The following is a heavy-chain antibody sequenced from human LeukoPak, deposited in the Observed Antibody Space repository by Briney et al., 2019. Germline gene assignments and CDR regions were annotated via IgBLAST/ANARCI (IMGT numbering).Heavy chain of an antibody. V-gene: IGHV3-23*01. Sequence: LTGGSLRLSCEVSGFSINNNAMTWGRQAPGKGLEWVSSIGRGGTTFYADSVKGRFTISRDTSKSTVLLQMDSLRAEDTAIYYCATTTWTGKFPDYFDDWGQGTLVTVST. CDR2: IGRGGTT. CDR3: ATTTWTGKFPDYFDD. J-gene: IGHJ4*02. CDR1: GFSINNNA. D-gene: IGHD4-11*01.